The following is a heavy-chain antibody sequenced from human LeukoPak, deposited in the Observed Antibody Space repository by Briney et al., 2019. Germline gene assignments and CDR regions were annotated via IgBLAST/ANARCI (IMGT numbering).Heavy chain of an antibody. CDR3: MRAYTTNGRYSEP. D-gene: IGHD2-8*01. J-gene: IGHJ4*02. CDR1: GFTISSNY. CDR2: LHSGGHT. Sequence: PGGSLRLSCAASGFTISSNYLSWVRQAPGQGLVWISALHSGGHTFYADSVRGRFTISRDISKNTLYLQMNDLGAEDTALYYCMRAYTTNGRYSEPWGQGTLVTVSS. V-gene: IGHV3-53*01.